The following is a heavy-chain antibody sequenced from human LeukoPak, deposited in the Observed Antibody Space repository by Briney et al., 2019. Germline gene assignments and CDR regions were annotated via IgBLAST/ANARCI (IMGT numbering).Heavy chain of an antibody. CDR2: IYHSGST. CDR3: AGDRCSGGSCYFDY. J-gene: IGHJ4*02. V-gene: IGHV4-4*02. CDR1: GGSISSSNW. Sequence: PSGTLSLTCAVSGGSISSSNWWSWVRQPPGKGLEWFGEIYHSGSTNYNPSLKSRVTISVDKSKNQFSLKLSSVTAADTAVYYCAGDRCSGGSCYFDYWGQGTLVTVSS. D-gene: IGHD2-15*01.